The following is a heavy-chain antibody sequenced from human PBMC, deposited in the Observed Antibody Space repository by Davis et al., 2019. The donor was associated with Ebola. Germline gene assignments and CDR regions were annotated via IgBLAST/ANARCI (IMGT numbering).Heavy chain of an antibody. J-gene: IGHJ4*02. D-gene: IGHD2-2*01. V-gene: IGHV3-13*01. CDR2: IGTAGDT. CDR1: GFSFRTYD. Sequence: GESLKISCAASGFSFRTYDMHWVRQVTGKTLEWVSAIGTAGDTYYPASVKGRFTISRENARNSLYFQMNSLRTEDTAVYYCVRPAFGSHYFDYWGQGILVTVSS. CDR3: VRPAFGSHYFDY.